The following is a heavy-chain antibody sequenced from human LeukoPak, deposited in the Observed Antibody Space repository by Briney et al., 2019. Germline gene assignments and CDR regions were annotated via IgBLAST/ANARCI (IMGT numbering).Heavy chain of an antibody. CDR2: IYTSGST. D-gene: IGHD3-3*01. CDR1: GGSISSYY. J-gene: IGHJ4*02. V-gene: IGHV4-4*07. CDR3: ARESITIFGVVRDY. Sequence: PSETLSLTCTVSGGSISSYYWSWIRQPAGKGLEWIGRIYTSGSTNYNPSLKSRVTMSVDTSKNQFSLKLSSVTAADTAVYYCARESITIFGVVRDYWGRGTLVTVSS.